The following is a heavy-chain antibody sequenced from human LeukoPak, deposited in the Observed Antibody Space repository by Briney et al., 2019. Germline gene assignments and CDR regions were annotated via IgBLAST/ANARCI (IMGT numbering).Heavy chain of an antibody. V-gene: IGHV1-69*04. J-gene: IGHJ6*02. CDR1: GGTFSSYA. D-gene: IGHD2-2*01. CDR3: ARVSFFCSSTSCYVSDYYYGMDV. Sequence: ASVKVSCKASGGTFSSYAISWVRQAPGQGLEWMGRIIPILGIANYAQKFQGRVTITADKSTSTAYMEPSSLRSEDTAVYYCARVSFFCSSTSCYVSDYYYGMDVWGQGTTVTVSS. CDR2: IIPILGIA.